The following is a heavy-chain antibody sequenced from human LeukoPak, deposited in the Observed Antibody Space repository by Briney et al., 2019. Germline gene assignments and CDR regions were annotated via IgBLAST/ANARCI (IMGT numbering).Heavy chain of an antibody. Sequence: ASVKVSCKASGCTFTTHYMHWVRQAPGQGLEWMGIIDPSGDSTTDAQKFRGRVTVTRDTCTSTVYMELSSLRFEDTAVYYCYCSLGYWGQGTLVTVSS. CDR1: GCTFTTHY. CDR3: YCSLGY. D-gene: IGHD2-15*01. CDR2: IDPSGDST. J-gene: IGHJ4*02. V-gene: IGHV1-46*01.